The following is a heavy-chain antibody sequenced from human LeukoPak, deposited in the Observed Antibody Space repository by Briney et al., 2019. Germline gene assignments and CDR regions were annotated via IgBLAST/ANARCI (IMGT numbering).Heavy chain of an antibody. CDR3: ARLPVVAAIPNFDY. CDR1: GGSISSSSYY. CDR2: IYYSGTT. V-gene: IGHV4-39*01. J-gene: IGHJ4*02. Sequence: SETLSLACTVSGGSISSSSYYWGWIRQPPGKGLEWIGSIYYSGTTYYNPSLKSRVTISVDTSKNQFSLKLSSVTAADTAVYYCARLPVVAAIPNFDYWGQGTLVTVSS. D-gene: IGHD2-15*01.